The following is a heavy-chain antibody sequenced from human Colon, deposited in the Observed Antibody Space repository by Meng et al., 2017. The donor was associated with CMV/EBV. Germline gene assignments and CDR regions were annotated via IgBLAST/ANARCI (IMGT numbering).Heavy chain of an antibody. Sequence: GESLKISCAASGFIFSKYSINWVRQAPGKGLEWVSSISSSSSYIYYADSVKGRFTISRDNAKNSLYLQMTSLRAEDTAVYYCARDLLGDNDYVFDQWGQGMMVTVSS. CDR2: ISSSSSYI. J-gene: IGHJ4*02. V-gene: IGHV3-21*01. CDR3: ARDLLGDNDYVFDQ. D-gene: IGHD4/OR15-4a*01. CDR1: GFIFSKYS.